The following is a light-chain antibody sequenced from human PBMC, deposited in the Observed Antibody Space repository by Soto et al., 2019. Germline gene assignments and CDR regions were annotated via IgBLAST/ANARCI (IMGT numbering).Light chain of an antibody. V-gene: IGLV7-46*01. J-gene: IGLJ2*01. Sequence: QAVVTREASLTVSPGGTVTLTCDSSTGAVTSGHYAYWFQQKPGQAPRTLIYDTSNKHSWTPARFSASLLGGKAALTLSGAQPEDEADYYCLLSHSGARVFGGGTKLTVL. CDR1: TGAVTSGHY. CDR2: DTS. CDR3: LLSHSGARV.